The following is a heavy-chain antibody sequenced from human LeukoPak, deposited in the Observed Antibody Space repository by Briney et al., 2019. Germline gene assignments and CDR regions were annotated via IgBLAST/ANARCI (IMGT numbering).Heavy chain of an antibody. CDR3: ARDPSVTTSDY. CDR1: GYTFTSYA. J-gene: IGHJ4*02. D-gene: IGHD4-17*01. V-gene: IGHV1-18*01. CDR2: ISAYNGNT. Sequence: ASVKVSCKASGYTFTSYAMNWVRQAPGQGLEWMGWISAYNGNTNYAQKLQGRVTMTTDTSTSTAYMELRSLRSDDTAVYYCARDPSVTTSDYWGQGTLVTVSS.